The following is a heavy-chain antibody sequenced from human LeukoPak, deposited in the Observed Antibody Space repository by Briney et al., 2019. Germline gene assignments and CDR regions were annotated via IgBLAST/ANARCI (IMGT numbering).Heavy chain of an antibody. CDR3: AINGGGDSGYGNFYY. Sequence: GRSLRLSCAVSGFTFDDYAMHWVRQVPGKGLEWVSGINWNSDSIGYADSVKGRFTTSRDNAKNSLYLQMNSLRAEDTAFYYCAINGGGDSGYGNFYYWGQGTLVTVSS. CDR1: GFTFDDYA. J-gene: IGHJ4*02. D-gene: IGHD5-12*01. V-gene: IGHV3-9*01. CDR2: INWNSDSI.